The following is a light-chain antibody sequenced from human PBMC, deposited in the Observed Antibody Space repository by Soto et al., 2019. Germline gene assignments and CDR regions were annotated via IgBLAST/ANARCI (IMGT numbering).Light chain of an antibody. V-gene: IGLV2-8*01. CDR2: EVT. Sequence: QSALTQPPSASGSPGQSVTIPCTGTNSDVGGYDHVSWYQQHPGKAPKLMIYEVTKRPAGVPDRFSGSKSGNTASLTVSGLQAEDEADYFCSSDAGNYNYVFGTGTKLTVL. J-gene: IGLJ1*01. CDR1: NSDVGGYDH. CDR3: SSDAGNYNYV.